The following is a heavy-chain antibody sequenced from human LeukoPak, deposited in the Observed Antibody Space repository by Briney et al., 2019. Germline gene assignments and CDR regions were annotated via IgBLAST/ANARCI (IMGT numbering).Heavy chain of an antibody. CDR3: ARGPLIAAAGTW. D-gene: IGHD6-13*01. V-gene: IGHV3-7*03. J-gene: IGHJ4*02. CDR2: INQDGTEK. CDR1: GFTFSSYA. Sequence: TGGSLRLSCAASGFTFSSYAMSWVRQAPGEGLEGGAKINQDGTEKAYVDSVRGRFTISRDNAKNSLFLQMNSLRAEDTAVYYCARGPLIAAAGTWWGQGTLVTVSS.